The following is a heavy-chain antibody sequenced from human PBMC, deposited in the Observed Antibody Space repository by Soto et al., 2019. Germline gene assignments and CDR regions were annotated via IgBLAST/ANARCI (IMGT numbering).Heavy chain of an antibody. CDR2: IKQDGTEK. J-gene: IGHJ3*02. CDR3: ARGDTPMITGMDSFDI. V-gene: IGHV3-7*01. Sequence: GSLRLSCAASGFTFSRYWMNWVRQAAGKGLEWVANIKQDGTEKNYVDSVKGRFTISRDNARKSLYLQMDSLRAEDTAVYFCARGDTPMITGMDSFDIWGQGTMVTVSS. CDR1: GFTFSRYW. D-gene: IGHD5-18*01.